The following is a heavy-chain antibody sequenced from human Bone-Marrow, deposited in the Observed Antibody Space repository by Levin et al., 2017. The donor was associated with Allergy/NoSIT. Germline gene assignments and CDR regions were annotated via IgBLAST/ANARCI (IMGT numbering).Heavy chain of an antibody. D-gene: IGHD2-2*01. CDR2: INPSDSDI. CDR3: ARHGGCSRTSCYNWFDP. J-gene: IGHJ5*02. CDR1: GYIFTTYW. V-gene: IGHV5-51*01. Sequence: PGGSLRLSCQGSGYIFTTYWIGWVRQMPGKGLEWMGIINPSDSDIRYSPSFQGQVTISADKSISTVYLQWSSLKASDTAMYYCARHGGCSRTSCYNWFDPWGQGTLVTVSS.